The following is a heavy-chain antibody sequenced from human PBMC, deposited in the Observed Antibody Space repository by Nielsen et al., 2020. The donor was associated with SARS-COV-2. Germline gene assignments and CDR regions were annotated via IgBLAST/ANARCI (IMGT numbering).Heavy chain of an antibody. CDR2: INAGNANT. D-gene: IGHD6-13*01. J-gene: IGHJ4*02. CDR1: GYTFISYS. CDR3: AREPYSSSWYGDY. Sequence: ASVKVSCKASGYTFISYSMHWVRQAPGQRLEWMGWINAGNANTKYSQKFQGRVTITRDTSASTAYMELSSLRSEDTAAYYCAREPYSSSWYGDYWGQGTLVTVSS. V-gene: IGHV1-3*01.